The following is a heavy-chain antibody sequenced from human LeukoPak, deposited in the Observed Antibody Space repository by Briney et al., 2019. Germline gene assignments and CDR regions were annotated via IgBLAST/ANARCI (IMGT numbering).Heavy chain of an antibody. J-gene: IGHJ4*02. D-gene: IGHD5-18*01. V-gene: IGHV3-33*01. CDR2: IWYDGSNK. Sequence: GRSLRLSCAAFGFTFSSYGMHWVRQAPGKGLEWVAVIWYDGSNKYYADSVKGRFTISRDNSKNTLYLQMNSLRAEDTAVYYCARDSTAMVSYYFDYWGQGALVAVSS. CDR3: ARDSTAMVSYYFDY. CDR1: GFTFSSYG.